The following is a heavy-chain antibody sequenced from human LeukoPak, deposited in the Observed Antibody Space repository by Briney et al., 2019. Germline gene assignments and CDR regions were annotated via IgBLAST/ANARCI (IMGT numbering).Heavy chain of an antibody. CDR3: ARVVYCSGGSCYPTFDY. J-gene: IGHJ4*02. V-gene: IGHV4-34*01. Sequence: SETLSLTCAVYGGSFSGYYWSWIRQPPGKGLEWIGEINHSGSTNYNPSLKSRVTISVDTSKNQFSLKLSSVTAADTAVYYRARVVYCSGGSCYPTFDYWGQGTLVTVSS. CDR2: INHSGST. D-gene: IGHD2-15*01. CDR1: GGSFSGYY.